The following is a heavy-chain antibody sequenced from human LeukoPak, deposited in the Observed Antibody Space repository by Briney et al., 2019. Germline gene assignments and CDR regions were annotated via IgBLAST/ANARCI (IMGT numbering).Heavy chain of an antibody. Sequence: PGESLRLSCAASGITFSSSLMSWVRQAPGKGLEWVSAISGGDHSTYYADSVKGRFTISRNNSEKSLYLQMNSLRDEDTAIYYCAKMTFAARPYFDDWGQGTLVAVSS. CDR3: AKMTFAARPYFDD. V-gene: IGHV3-23*01. D-gene: IGHD6-6*01. CDR1: GITFSSSL. J-gene: IGHJ4*02. CDR2: ISGGDHST.